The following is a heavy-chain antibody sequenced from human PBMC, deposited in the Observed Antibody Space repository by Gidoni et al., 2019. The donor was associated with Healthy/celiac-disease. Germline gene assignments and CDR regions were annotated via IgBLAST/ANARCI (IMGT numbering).Heavy chain of an antibody. V-gene: IGHV1-58*01. J-gene: IGHJ4*02. CDR3: AADAPWAARLDY. Sequence: QMQLVQSGPEVTKPGTSVKVSCKASGFTFTSSAVQWVRQARGQRLEWIGWIVVGSGNTNYAQKFQERVTITRDMSTSTAYMELSSLRSEDTAVYYCAADAPWAARLDYWGQGTLVTVSS. CDR2: IVVGSGNT. CDR1: GFTFTSSA. D-gene: IGHD6-6*01.